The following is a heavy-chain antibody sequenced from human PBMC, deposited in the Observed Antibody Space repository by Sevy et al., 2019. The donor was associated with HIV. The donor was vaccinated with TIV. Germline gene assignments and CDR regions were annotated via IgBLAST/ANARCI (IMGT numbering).Heavy chain of an antibody. CDR1: GFTFSSYR. V-gene: IGHV3-21*01. J-gene: IGHJ2*01. CDR3: ARDPADGWYFDL. CDR2: ISSSSIYI. Sequence: GGSLRLSCAASGFTFSSYRMNWVRQAPGKGLEWVSSISSSSIYIYYADSVKGRFTNSRDNAKNSLYLQMNSLRAEDMAVYYCARDPADGWYFDLWGRGTLVTVSS.